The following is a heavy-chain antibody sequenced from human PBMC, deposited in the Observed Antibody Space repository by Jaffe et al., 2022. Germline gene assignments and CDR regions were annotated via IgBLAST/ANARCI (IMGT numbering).Heavy chain of an antibody. CDR1: GGSFSGYY. Sequence: QVQLQQWGAGLLKPSETLSLTCAVYGGSFSGYYWSWIRQPPGKGLEWIGEINHSGSTNYNPSLKSRVTISVDTSKNQFSLKLSSVTAADTAVYYCARAPKYYDSSGYSNFDYWGQGTLVTVSS. J-gene: IGHJ4*02. CDR3: ARAPKYYDSSGYSNFDY. V-gene: IGHV4-34*01. CDR2: INHSGST. D-gene: IGHD3-22*01.